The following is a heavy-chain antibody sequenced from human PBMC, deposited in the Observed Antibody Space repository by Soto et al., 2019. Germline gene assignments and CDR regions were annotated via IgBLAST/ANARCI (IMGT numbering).Heavy chain of an antibody. D-gene: IGHD2-15*01. CDR1: GYTFTSYD. Sequence: GPSVKVSCKASGYTFTSYDINWVRQATGQGLEWMGWMNPNSGNTGYAQKFQGRVTMTRNTSISTAYMELSSLRSEDTAVYYCARPPPRVVVAATYYYGMDVWGQGTTVTVSS. CDR2: MNPNSGNT. CDR3: ARPPPRVVVAATYYYGMDV. J-gene: IGHJ6*02. V-gene: IGHV1-8*01.